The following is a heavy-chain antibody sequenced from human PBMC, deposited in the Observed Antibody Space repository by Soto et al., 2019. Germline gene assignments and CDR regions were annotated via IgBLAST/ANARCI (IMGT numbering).Heavy chain of an antibody. CDR2: INAGNGNT. CDR1: GYTFTSYA. V-gene: IGHV1-3*01. CDR3: ARGGIAAALYYYMDV. D-gene: IGHD6-13*01. Sequence: ASAKVSCKPSGYTFTSYAMHWVRQAPGQRLEWMGWINAGNGNTKYSQKFQGRVTITRDTSASTAYMELSSLRSEDTAVCYCARGGIAAALYYYMDVWGKGTTVTVSS. J-gene: IGHJ6*03.